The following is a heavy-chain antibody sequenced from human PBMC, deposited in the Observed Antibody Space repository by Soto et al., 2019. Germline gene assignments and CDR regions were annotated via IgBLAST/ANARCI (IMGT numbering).Heavy chain of an antibody. CDR3: ARVGYDSSGLDY. D-gene: IGHD3-22*01. CDR1: GGSISSYY. J-gene: IGHJ4*02. CDR2: IDYSGRT. Sequence: QVQLQESGPGLVKPSETLALTCTVSGGSISSYYWSWIRQPPGKGLEWIGYIDYSGRTNYNPYLKSRVTISVDTSKNQFSLKLSSVTAADTAVYYCARVGYDSSGLDYWGQGSLVTVSS. V-gene: IGHV4-59*01.